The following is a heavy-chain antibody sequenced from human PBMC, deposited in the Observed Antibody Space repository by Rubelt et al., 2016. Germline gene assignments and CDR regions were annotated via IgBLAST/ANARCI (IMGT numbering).Heavy chain of an antibody. V-gene: IGHV4-39*07. CDR2: FYYGGST. CDR3: ARDFGDFRTDF. D-gene: IGHD3-16*01. J-gene: IGHJ4*02. CDR1: GGSISSSSYF. Sequence: QLQLQESGPGLVKPSETLSLTCTVSGGSISSSSYFWGWIRQSPGKGLEWIGSFYYGGSTYYNPSLKSRVTISEARSRNQISLKLTSVTAADTAIYYGARDFGDFRTDFWGQGTLVTVSS.